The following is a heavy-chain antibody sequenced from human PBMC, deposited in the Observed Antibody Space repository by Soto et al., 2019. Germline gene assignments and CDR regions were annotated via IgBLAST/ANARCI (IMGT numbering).Heavy chain of an antibody. CDR3: ATCQQQLVLGVNWFDP. CDR2: FDPEDGET. CDR1: GYTLTDLS. J-gene: IGHJ5*02. Sequence: ASVKVSCKVSGYTLTDLSMHWVRQAPGKGLEWMGGFDPEDGETIYAQKFQGRVTMTEDTSTDTAYMELSSLRSEDTAVYYCATCQQQLVLGVNWFDPWGQGTLVTVSS. D-gene: IGHD6-13*01. V-gene: IGHV1-24*01.